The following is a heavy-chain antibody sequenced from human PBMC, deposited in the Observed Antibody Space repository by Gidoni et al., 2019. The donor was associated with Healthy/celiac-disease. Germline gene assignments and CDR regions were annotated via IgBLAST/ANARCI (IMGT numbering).Heavy chain of an antibody. CDR1: GFTFSSYG. CDR2: KWYDGSNK. J-gene: IGHJ4*02. Sequence: QVQLVESGGGVVEPGRSLRLSWAASGFTFSSYGMHWVRQAPGKGLEWVAVKWYDGSNKYYADSVKGRFTISRDNSKNTLYLQMNSLRAEDTAVYYCARVGREAAAGDYWGQGTLVTVSS. CDR3: ARVGREAAAGDY. D-gene: IGHD6-13*01. V-gene: IGHV3-33*01.